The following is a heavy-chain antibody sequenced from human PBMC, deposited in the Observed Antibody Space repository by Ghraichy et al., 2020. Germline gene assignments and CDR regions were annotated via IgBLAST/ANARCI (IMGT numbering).Heavy chain of an antibody. V-gene: IGHV3-30*18. Sequence: GGSLRLSCAASGFTFSSYGMHWVRQAPGKGLEWVAVISYDGSNKYYADSVKGRFTISRDNSKNTLYLQMNSLRAEDTAVYYCAKSETSSWYLNYYYYGMDVWGQGTTVTVSS. J-gene: IGHJ6*02. CDR2: ISYDGSNK. CDR3: AKSETSSWYLNYYYYGMDV. CDR1: GFTFSSYG. D-gene: IGHD6-13*01.